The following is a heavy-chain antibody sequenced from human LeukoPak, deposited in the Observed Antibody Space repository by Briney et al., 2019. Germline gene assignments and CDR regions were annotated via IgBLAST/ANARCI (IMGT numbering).Heavy chain of an antibody. CDR1: GFTFSSYA. Sequence: GGPLRLSCAASGFTFSSYAMHWVRQAPGKGLEWVAVISYDGSNKYYADSVKGRFTISRDNSKNTLYLQMNSLRAEDTAVYYCAREFYDSSGYSFDYWGQGTLVTVSS. D-gene: IGHD3-22*01. J-gene: IGHJ4*02. CDR3: AREFYDSSGYSFDY. V-gene: IGHV3-30-3*01. CDR2: ISYDGSNK.